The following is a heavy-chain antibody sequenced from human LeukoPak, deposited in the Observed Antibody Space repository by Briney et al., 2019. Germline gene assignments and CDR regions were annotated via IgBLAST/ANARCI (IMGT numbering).Heavy chain of an antibody. Sequence: RGSLRLSCAASGFAFDTYGMTWARQAPGKGLEWVSSISGSGYNTYYADSVKGRFTISRDNSKNTLYLQMNSLRAEDTAIYYCATSTTSFDYWGQGTLVTVSS. J-gene: IGHJ4*02. D-gene: IGHD1-14*01. V-gene: IGHV3-23*01. CDR3: ATSTTSFDY. CDR2: ISGSGYNT. CDR1: GFAFDTYG.